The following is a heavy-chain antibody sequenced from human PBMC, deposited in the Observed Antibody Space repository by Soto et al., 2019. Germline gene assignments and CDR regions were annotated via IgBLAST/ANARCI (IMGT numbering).Heavy chain of an antibody. V-gene: IGHV1-46*01. J-gene: IGHJ5*02. D-gene: IGHD5-12*01. CDR3: AKGGGYVGWFDP. CDR1: GYTFTSYY. Sequence: QVQLVQSGAEVKKPGASVKVSCKASGYTFTSYYMHWVRQAPGQGLEWMGIINPSGGSTSYAQKSQGGVAMPRDMSTSTDYMALSSLSSEATALHYCAKGGGYVGWFDPWGQATLVTVSS. CDR2: INPSGGST.